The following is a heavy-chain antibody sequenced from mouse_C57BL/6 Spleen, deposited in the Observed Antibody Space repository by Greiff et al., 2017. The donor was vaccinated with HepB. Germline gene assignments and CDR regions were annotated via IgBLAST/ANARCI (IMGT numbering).Heavy chain of an antibody. Sequence: VQLQQSGPELVKPGDSVKISCKASGYSFTGYFMNWVMQSHGKSLEWIGRINPYNGDTFYNQKFKGKATLTVDKSSSTAHMELRSLTSEDSAVYYCERGDYDYDGYYAMDYWGQGTSVTVSS. D-gene: IGHD2-4*01. CDR2: INPYNGDT. J-gene: IGHJ4*01. CDR3: ERGDYDYDGYYAMDY. V-gene: IGHV1-20*01. CDR1: GYSFTGYF.